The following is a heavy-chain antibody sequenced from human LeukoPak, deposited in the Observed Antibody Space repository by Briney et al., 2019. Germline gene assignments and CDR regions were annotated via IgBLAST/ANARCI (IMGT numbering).Heavy chain of an antibody. V-gene: IGHV4-30-2*01. J-gene: IGHJ3*02. CDR1: GGSISSGGYS. CDR3: ARTSIAARRANAFDI. D-gene: IGHD6-6*01. Sequence: PSETLSLTCAVSGGSISSGGYSWSWIRQPPGKGLEWIGYIYHSGSTYYNPSLKSRVTISVDRSKNQFSLKLSSVTAADTAVYYCARTSIAARRANAFDIWGQGTMVSVSS. CDR2: IYHSGST.